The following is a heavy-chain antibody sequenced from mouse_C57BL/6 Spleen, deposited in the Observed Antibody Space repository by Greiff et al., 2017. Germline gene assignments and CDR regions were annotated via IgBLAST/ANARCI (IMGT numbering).Heavy chain of an antibody. CDR1: GFTFSDYG. D-gene: IGHD2-13*01. V-gene: IGHV5-17*01. CDR3: ARRDGDYWYLDV. CDR2: ISTGSSTI. Sequence: EVQLVQPGGGFVKPGASLKLSCAASGFTFSDYGMHWVRQAPEQGLEWVAYISTGSSTIYYEDTLKGRYTISRDNAKNTLFLQMTSLRSEDTAMYYCARRDGDYWYLDVWGTGNTVTGSS. J-gene: IGHJ1*03.